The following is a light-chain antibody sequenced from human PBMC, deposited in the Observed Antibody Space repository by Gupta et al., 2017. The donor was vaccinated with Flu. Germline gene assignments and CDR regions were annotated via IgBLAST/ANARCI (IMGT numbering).Light chain of an antibody. V-gene: IGKV1-39*01. CDR3: QQSYSTPWT. Sequence: PSSLSASVGDRVTITCRASQSISSYLNWYQQKPGKAPKLLIYAASSLQSGVPSRFSGSGSGTDFTLTISSLQPEDFATYYCQQSYSTPWTFGQGTKLEIK. CDR1: QSISSY. J-gene: IGKJ2*02. CDR2: AAS.